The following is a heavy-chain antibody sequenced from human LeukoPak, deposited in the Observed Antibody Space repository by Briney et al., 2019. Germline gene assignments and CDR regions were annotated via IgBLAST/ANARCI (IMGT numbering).Heavy chain of an antibody. CDR1: GFTFSSYA. Sequence: GGSLRLSCAASGFTFSSYAMHWVRQAPGKGLEWVAVISYDGSNKYYADSVKGRFTISRDNSKNTLYLQMNSLRAEDTAVYYCAKDHKDDSSFDYWGQGTLVTVSS. V-gene: IGHV3-30*04. CDR3: AKDHKDDSSFDY. J-gene: IGHJ4*02. CDR2: ISYDGSNK. D-gene: IGHD6-13*01.